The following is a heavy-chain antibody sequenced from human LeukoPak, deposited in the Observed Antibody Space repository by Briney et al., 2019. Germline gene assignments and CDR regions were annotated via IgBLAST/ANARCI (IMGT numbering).Heavy chain of an antibody. J-gene: IGHJ5*02. V-gene: IGHV4-39*07. D-gene: IGHD3-9*01. Sequence: PSETLSLTCTVSGGSISSGGYYWSWIRQPPGKGLEWIGEINHSGSTNYNPSLKSRVTISVDTSKNQFSLKLSSVTAADTAVYYCARGHARLRYFDWLLEGSWFDPWGQGTLVTVSS. CDR3: ARGHARLRYFDWLLEGSWFDP. CDR1: GGSISSGGYY. CDR2: INHSGST.